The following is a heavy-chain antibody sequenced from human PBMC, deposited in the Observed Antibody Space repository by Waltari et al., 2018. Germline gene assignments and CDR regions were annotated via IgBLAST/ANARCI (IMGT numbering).Heavy chain of an antibody. D-gene: IGHD4-17*01. J-gene: IGHJ4*02. CDR3: AREIYGGNSRPFDY. Sequence: QVQLQESGPGLLRPSETLSLTCSVSGGSISSYYWNWFRQPPGKGLEWLGYIYYSGTTNYNPSLKSRVTISVETSKNQVSLQLRSVTAADTAVYYCAREIYGGNSRPFDYWGQGMLVTVSS. CDR1: GGSISSYY. CDR2: IYYSGTT. V-gene: IGHV4-59*01.